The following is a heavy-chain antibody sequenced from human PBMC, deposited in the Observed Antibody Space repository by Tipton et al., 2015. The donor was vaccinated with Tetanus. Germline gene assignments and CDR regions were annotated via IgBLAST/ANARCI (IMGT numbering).Heavy chain of an antibody. Sequence: QVQLVQSGGGVVQPGRSLRLSCAASGFTFSTYGMHWVRQAPGTGLEWVAASWYDGTDKYYADSVKGRFTISRDNSKNTLYLQMNSLRAEDTAVYYCAREADCSGGSCFSGDFDNWGQGTQVTVSS. D-gene: IGHD2-15*01. V-gene: IGHV3-33*08. CDR3: AREADCSGGSCFSGDFDN. CDR1: GFTFSTYG. CDR2: SWYDGTDK. J-gene: IGHJ4*02.